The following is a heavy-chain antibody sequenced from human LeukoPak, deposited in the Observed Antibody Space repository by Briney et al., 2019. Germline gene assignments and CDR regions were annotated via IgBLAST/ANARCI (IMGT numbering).Heavy chain of an antibody. Sequence: KSSETLSLTCTVSGGSISSYYWSWIRQPPGKGLEWIGYIYYSGSTNYNPSLKSRVTISVDTSKNQFSLKLSSVTAADTAVYYCARRGNYGDYYDYWGQGTLVTVSS. CDR3: ARRGNYGDYYDY. D-gene: IGHD4-17*01. CDR2: IYYSGST. V-gene: IGHV4-59*08. CDR1: GGSISSYY. J-gene: IGHJ4*02.